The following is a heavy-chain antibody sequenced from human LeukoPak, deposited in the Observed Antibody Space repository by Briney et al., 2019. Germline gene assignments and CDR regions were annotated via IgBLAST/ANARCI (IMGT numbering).Heavy chain of an antibody. D-gene: IGHD1-26*01. V-gene: IGHV4/OR15-8*02. CDR2: ISLAGQT. J-gene: IGHJ4*02. CDR3: LTESGPFCPFGY. Sequence: SETRSLTCGVSGGSISGTNWWSWVRQPPGQGLEWIGEISLAGQTNYNPSLNGRVTMSLDKSSDQLSLHLTSVTAADTATYYCLTESGPFCPFGYWGQGTLVTVSS. CDR1: GGSISGTNW.